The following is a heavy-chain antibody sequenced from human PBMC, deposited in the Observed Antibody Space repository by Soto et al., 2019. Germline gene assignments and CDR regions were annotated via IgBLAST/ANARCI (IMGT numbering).Heavy chain of an antibody. CDR1: GFTFSNFA. CDR2: ISYDGSHK. V-gene: IGHV3-30-3*01. Sequence: GGSLRLSCAASGFTFSNFAMYWVRQAPGKGLEWVTVISYDGSHKYYADSVKGRFTISRDNAKNTLYLQMNNLGADDSAIYYCARALVEVPAHPRLDAFDLWGQGTVVTVS. D-gene: IGHD2-2*01. J-gene: IGHJ3*01. CDR3: ARALVEVPAHPRLDAFDL.